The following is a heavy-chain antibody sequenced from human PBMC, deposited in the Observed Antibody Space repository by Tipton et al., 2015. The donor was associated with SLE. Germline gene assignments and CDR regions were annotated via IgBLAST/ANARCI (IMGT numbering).Heavy chain of an antibody. Sequence: GLVKPSETLSLTCAVTTDSISSSGYSWGWIRQPPGRGLEWIGTTYDSGSTYYNPSLKSRVTISVDTSKNQFSLKLSSVTAADTAVYYCARHPAVAYFDYWGQGTLVTVSS. V-gene: IGHV4-39*07. D-gene: IGHD6-19*01. CDR3: ARHPAVAYFDY. CDR2: TYDSGST. CDR1: TDSISSSGYS. J-gene: IGHJ4*02.